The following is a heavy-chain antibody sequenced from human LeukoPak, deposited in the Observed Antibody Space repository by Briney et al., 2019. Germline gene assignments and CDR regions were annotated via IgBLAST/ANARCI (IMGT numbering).Heavy chain of an antibody. Sequence: GGSLRLSCAASEFTFSSFWIYWVRHAPGKALVWVSRINSDGSETIYADSVKGRFTISRDNAKNTLYLQMNSLRAEDTAVYYCARVRMGDDFNPFDYWGQGTLDTVSS. V-gene: IGHV3-74*01. CDR3: ARVRMGDDFNPFDY. CDR2: INSDGSET. J-gene: IGHJ4*02. CDR1: EFTFSSFW. D-gene: IGHD3-16*01.